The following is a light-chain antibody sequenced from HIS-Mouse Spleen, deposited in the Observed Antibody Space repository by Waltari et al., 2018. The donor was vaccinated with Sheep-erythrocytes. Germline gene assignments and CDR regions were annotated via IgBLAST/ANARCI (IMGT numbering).Light chain of an antibody. CDR1: SSDVGCYTY. Sequence: QSALTPPRSVSGSPGQSVTISCPGTSSDVGCYTYVSWYQQHPGKAPKLMIYDVSTRPSGVPDRFSGSKSGNTASLTISGLQAEDEADYYCCSYAGSYNHVFATGTKVTVL. V-gene: IGLV2-11*01. CDR3: CSYAGSYNHV. CDR2: DVS. J-gene: IGLJ1*01.